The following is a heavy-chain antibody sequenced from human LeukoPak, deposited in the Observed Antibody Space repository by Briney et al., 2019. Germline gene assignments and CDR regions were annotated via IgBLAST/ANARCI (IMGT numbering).Heavy chain of an antibody. D-gene: IGHD2-15*01. CDR3: ARGECSGGSCYSGY. V-gene: IGHV1-8*01. J-gene: IGHJ4*02. CDR1: GYTFTSYD. CDR2: MNPNSGNT. Sequence: ASVKVSCKASGYTFTSYDINWVRQATGQGLEWMRWMNPNSGNTGYAQKFQGRVTMTRNTSISTAYMELSSLRSEDTAVYYCARGECSGGSCYSGYWGQGTLVTVSS.